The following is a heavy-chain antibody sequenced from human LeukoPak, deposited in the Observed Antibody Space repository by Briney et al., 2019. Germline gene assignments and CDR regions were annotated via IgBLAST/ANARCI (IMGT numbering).Heavy chain of an antibody. CDR2: ISPSSSTI. Sequence: PGGSLRLSCVASGFTFSSYGMNWVRQAPGKGLEWVSYISPSSSTIYYADSGKGRFTISRDNAKNSLYLQMNSLRAEDTAVYYCAREHTPFGSGCTAAYWGQGTPVTVSS. J-gene: IGHJ4*02. D-gene: IGHD6-19*01. CDR1: GFTFSSYG. V-gene: IGHV3-48*01. CDR3: AREHTPFGSGCTAAY.